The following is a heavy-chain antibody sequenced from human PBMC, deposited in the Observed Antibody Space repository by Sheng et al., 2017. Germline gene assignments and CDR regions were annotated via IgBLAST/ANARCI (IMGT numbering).Heavy chain of an antibody. V-gene: IGHV1-18*01. Sequence: QVQLVQSGAEVKKPGASVKVSCKASGYTFTSYGISWVRQAPGQGLEWMGWISAYNGNTNYAQKLQGRVTMTTDTSTSTAYMELRSLRSDDTAVYYCASVHSGSYPDPDYYYMDVWGQGTTVTVSS. CDR1: GYTFTSYG. CDR3: ASVHSGSYPDPDYYYMDV. D-gene: IGHD1-26*01. J-gene: IGHJ6*03. CDR2: ISAYNGNT.